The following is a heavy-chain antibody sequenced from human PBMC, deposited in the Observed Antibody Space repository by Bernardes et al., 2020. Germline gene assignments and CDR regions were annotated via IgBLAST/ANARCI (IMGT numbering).Heavy chain of an antibody. CDR3: ARGGYCSGGSCWGYYYYGMDV. J-gene: IGHJ6*04. Sequence: GGSLRLSFAASGFTFSSYDMHWVRQATGKGLEWVSAIGTAGDTYYPGSVKGRFTISRENAKNSLYLQMNSLRAGDTAVYYCARGGYCSGGSCWGYYYYGMDVWGKGTTVTVSS. D-gene: IGHD2-15*01. CDR2: IGTAGDT. V-gene: IGHV3-13*01. CDR1: GFTFSSYD.